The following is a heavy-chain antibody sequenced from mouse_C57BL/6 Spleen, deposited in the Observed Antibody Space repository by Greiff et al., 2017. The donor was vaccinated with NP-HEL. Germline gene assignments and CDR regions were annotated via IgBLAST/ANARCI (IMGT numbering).Heavy chain of an antibody. CDR3: ARYPPYSNYPYFDY. Sequence: VQLQQSGPELVKPGASVKIPCKASGYTFTDYNMDWVKQSHGKSLEWIGDINPNNGGTIYNQKFKGKATLTVDKSSSTAYMELRSLTSEDTAVYYWARYPPYSNYPYFDYWGQGTTLTVSS. V-gene: IGHV1-18*01. CDR2: INPNNGGT. J-gene: IGHJ2*01. D-gene: IGHD2-5*01. CDR1: GYTFTDYN.